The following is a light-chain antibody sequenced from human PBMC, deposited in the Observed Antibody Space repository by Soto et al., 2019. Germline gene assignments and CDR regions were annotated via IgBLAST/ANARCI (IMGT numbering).Light chain of an antibody. V-gene: IGKV3-20*01. CDR1: ESVTSNY. CDR3: HQYGSSPLT. J-gene: IGKJ3*01. CDR2: GAS. Sequence: EIVLTQSPGTLSLSPGERAILTCRVSESVTSNYLAWYQQRPGQAPRLLIYGASTRATGIPDRFSGSGSGTDFTLTISRLAPEDFAMYYCHQYGSSPLTFGPGTKVDIK.